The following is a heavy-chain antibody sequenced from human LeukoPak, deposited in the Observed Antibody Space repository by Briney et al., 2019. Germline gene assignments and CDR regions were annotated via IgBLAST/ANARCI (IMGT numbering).Heavy chain of an antibody. Sequence: GGSLRLSCAASGFTFSSHGMHWVRQAPGKGLEWVAIIWYDGSSKYYVDSVKGRFTIFRDNSKNALYLQMNSLRAEDTAVYYCARPIGYSGSGSYYGYWGQGTLVTVSS. CDR2: IWYDGSSK. CDR1: GFTFSSHG. D-gene: IGHD3-10*01. J-gene: IGHJ4*02. CDR3: ARPIGYSGSGSYYGY. V-gene: IGHV3-33*01.